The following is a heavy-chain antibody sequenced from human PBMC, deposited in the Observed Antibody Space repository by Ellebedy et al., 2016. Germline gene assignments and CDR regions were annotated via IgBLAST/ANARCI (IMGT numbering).Heavy chain of an antibody. V-gene: IGHV4-4*07. CDR1: GDSISNFY. J-gene: IGHJ3*02. CDR3: ARDAWGRDAFDI. Sequence: SETLSLXCPVSGDSISNFYWTWIRQPAGKGLEWIGRIYSTGSTNYNPSLKSRVTMSIDTSKSQFSLKLSSVAAADTAVYYCARDAWGRDAFDIWGQGTVVIISS. D-gene: IGHD7-27*01. CDR2: IYSTGST.